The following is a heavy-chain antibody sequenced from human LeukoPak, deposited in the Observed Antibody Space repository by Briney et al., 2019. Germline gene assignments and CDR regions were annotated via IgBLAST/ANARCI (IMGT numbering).Heavy chain of an antibody. CDR2: ISSSSSTI. V-gene: IGHV3-48*01. Sequence: GGSLRLSCAASGFTFSSYSVNWVRQAPGKGLEWVSYISSSSSTIYYADSVKGRFTISRDNAKNSLYLQMNSLRAEDTAVYYCATFRARAFDIWGQGTVVTVSS. CDR3: ATFRARAFDI. CDR1: GFTFSSYS. J-gene: IGHJ3*02.